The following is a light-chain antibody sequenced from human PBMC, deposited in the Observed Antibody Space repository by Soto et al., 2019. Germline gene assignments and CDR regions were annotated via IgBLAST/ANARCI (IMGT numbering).Light chain of an antibody. CDR1: QSVSSY. CDR3: QQYGSSRT. Sequence: EIVLTQSPATLSLSPGERATLSCRASQSVSSYLAWYQQKPGQAPRPLIYGASSRATGIPDRFSGSGSGTDFTLTISRLEPEDFAVYYCQQYGSSRTFGQGTKVDIK. J-gene: IGKJ1*01. CDR2: GAS. V-gene: IGKV3-20*01.